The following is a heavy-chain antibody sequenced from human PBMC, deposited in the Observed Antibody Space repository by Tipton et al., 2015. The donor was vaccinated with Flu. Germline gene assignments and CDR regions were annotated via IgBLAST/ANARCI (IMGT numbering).Heavy chain of an antibody. Sequence: LRLSCTVSGGSITSETYHWTWIRQPAGKGLEWIGTVSRSGSTIYNPSLSSRVTISIDRSKNQFSLNLKSVTAADMAVYYCARRDYSNYVSDPKSWFDPWGQGTLVAVSS. CDR1: GGSITSETYH. CDR3: ARRDYSNYVSDPKSWFDP. CDR2: VSRSGST. D-gene: IGHD4-11*01. V-gene: IGHV4-61*02. J-gene: IGHJ5*02.